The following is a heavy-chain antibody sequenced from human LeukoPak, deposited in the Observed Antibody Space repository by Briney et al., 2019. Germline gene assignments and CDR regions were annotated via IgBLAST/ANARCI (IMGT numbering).Heavy chain of an antibody. D-gene: IGHD3-10*01. Sequence: GESLKISCKASGYNFTNYWIGWVRQMPGKGLEWMGIIYPGDSDTRYSPSFQGQVTISGDKSISTAYLQWSSLKASDTAIYYCARLDGSGSYSRGPDYWGQGTLVTVSS. V-gene: IGHV5-51*01. CDR2: IYPGDSDT. J-gene: IGHJ4*02. CDR3: ARLDGSGSYSRGPDY. CDR1: GYNFTNYW.